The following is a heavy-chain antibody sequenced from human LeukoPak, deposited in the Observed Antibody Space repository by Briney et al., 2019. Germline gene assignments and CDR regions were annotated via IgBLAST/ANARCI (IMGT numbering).Heavy chain of an antibody. J-gene: IGHJ4*02. CDR1: GFTFSTYD. V-gene: IGHV3-23*01. CDR3: ARDWRDGYPDY. D-gene: IGHD5-24*01. Sequence: PGGSLRLSCAASGFTFSTYDMSWVRQAPGKGLEWVSTISGDGDETFSGSGRRTYYADSVRGRFSVSRDNSKNTLFLQMNSLRAEDTAVYYCARDWRDGYPDYWGQGTLVTVSS. CDR2: ISGDGDETFSGSGRRT.